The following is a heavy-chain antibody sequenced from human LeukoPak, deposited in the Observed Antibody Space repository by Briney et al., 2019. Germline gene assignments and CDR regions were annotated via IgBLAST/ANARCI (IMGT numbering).Heavy chain of an antibody. Sequence: GGSLRLSCAASGFTFTSYAMSWVRQAPGKGLEWVSVISGNGGSTHYADSVKGRFTISRDNSKNTLYVQMNSLRAEDTTVYYCATETTGFDHWGQGILVTVSS. CDR2: ISGNGGST. V-gene: IGHV3-23*01. J-gene: IGHJ4*02. CDR1: GFTFTSYA. D-gene: IGHD1-1*01. CDR3: ATETTGFDH.